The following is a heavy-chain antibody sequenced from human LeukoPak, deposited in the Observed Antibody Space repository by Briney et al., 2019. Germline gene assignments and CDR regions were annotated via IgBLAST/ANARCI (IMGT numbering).Heavy chain of an antibody. Sequence: KSSETLSLTCTVSGGSVSSGSYYWSWIRQPPGKGLEWIGYIYCSGSTNYNPSLKSRVTISVDTSKNQFSLKLSSVTAADTAVYYCARVVAWFGELGAWGQGTLVTAST. CDR1: GGSVSSGSYY. CDR2: IYCSGST. J-gene: IGHJ4*02. CDR3: ARVVAWFGELGA. V-gene: IGHV4-61*01. D-gene: IGHD3-10*01.